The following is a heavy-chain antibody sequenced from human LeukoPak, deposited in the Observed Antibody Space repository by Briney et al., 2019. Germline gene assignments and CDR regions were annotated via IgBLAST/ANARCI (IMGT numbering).Heavy chain of an antibody. Sequence: SETLSLTCAVYGGSFSGYYWGWIRQPPGKGLEWIGSIYHSGSTYYNPSLKSRVTISVDTSKNQFSLNLSSVTAADTALYYCARLRRTTVTTGRGGIDYWGQGMLVTVSS. CDR1: GGSFSGYY. V-gene: IGHV4-34*01. CDR2: IYHSGST. CDR3: ARLRRTTVTTGRGGIDY. J-gene: IGHJ4*02. D-gene: IGHD4-17*01.